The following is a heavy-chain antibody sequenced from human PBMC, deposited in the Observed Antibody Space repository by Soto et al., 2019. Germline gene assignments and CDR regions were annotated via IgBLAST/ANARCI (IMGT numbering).Heavy chain of an antibody. J-gene: IGHJ4*02. Sequence: QVQLVQSGAEVKKPGSSVKASCKASGGTFSNFAFNWVRQAPGQGLEWMGGFIPISGTANYAQRFQDRVTITADKATSTAYMELSSLRSEDTAVYYCAGGCIGYASPPAYCGQGTLVPVSS. CDR1: GGTFSNFA. CDR2: FIPISGTA. CDR3: AGGCIGYASPPAY. V-gene: IGHV1-69*06. D-gene: IGHD3-22*01.